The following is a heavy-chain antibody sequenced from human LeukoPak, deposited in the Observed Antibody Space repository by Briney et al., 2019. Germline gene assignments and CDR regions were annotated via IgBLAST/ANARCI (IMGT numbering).Heavy chain of an antibody. CDR1: GFIFSSYS. Sequence: GGSLRLSCAASGFIFSSYSMNWVRQAPGKGLEWVSSISSSSSYIYYADSVKGRFTISRDNAKNSLYLQMNSLRAEDTAVYYCARGQAVADHYYYGMDVWGQGTTVTVSS. V-gene: IGHV3-21*01. CDR2: ISSSSSYI. CDR3: ARGQAVADHYYYGMDV. D-gene: IGHD6-19*01. J-gene: IGHJ6*02.